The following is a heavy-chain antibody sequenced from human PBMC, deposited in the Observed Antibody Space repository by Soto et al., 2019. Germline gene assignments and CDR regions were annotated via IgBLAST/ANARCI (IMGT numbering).Heavy chain of an antibody. J-gene: IGHJ3*02. CDR1: GGSISRYY. Sequence: SETLSLTCTVSGGSISRYYWSWIRQPPGKGLEWIGSIYYSGSTYYNPSLKSRVTISVDTSKNQFSLKLSSVTAADTAVYYCARHVVVVVAATPWIYAFDIWGQGTRVTVS. CDR2: IYYSGST. D-gene: IGHD2-15*01. V-gene: IGHV4-59*05. CDR3: ARHVVVVVAATPWIYAFDI.